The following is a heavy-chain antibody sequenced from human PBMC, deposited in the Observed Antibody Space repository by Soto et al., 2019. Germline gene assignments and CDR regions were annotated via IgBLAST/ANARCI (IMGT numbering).Heavy chain of an antibody. CDR3: AKEDTSSGSLDF. CDR1: GFPFGENA. Sequence: XLRLXXAASGFPFGENAMSWVRQAPXKGQEWVTGISDXGATTYYADSVRGRFTISRDNSKNTLYLQMKSLRAEDSASYYCAKEDTSSGSLDFWGQGALVTVSS. CDR2: ISDXGATT. D-gene: IGHD6-19*01. J-gene: IGHJ4*02. V-gene: IGHV3-23*01.